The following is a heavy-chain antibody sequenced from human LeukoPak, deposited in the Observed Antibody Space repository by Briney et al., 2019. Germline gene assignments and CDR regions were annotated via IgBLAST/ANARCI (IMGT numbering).Heavy chain of an antibody. D-gene: IGHD3-10*01. V-gene: IGHV4-34*01. Sequence: PSETLSLTCAVYGGSFSGYYWSWIRQPPGKGLEWIGEINHSGSTNYNPSLKSRVTISVDTSKNQFSLKLSSVTAADTAVYYCARGRGYGSGSYYPWGQGTLVTVSS. CDR3: ARGRGYGSGSYYP. J-gene: IGHJ5*02. CDR1: GGSFSGYY. CDR2: INHSGST.